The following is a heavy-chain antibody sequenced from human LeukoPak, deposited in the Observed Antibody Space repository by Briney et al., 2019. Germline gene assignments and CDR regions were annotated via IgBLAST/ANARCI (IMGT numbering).Heavy chain of an antibody. CDR1: GGSISSDGYY. CDR3: ARGTGGAAAADFDP. Sequence: PSETLSLTCTVSGGSISSDGYYWRWIRQHPGKGLEWIGAIYYTGNTYYNPSLKSRATISVDTSKNHFSLKLTSVTAADTAVYYCARGTGGAAAADFDPWGQGTLVTVSS. J-gene: IGHJ5*02. CDR2: IYYTGNT. D-gene: IGHD6-13*01. V-gene: IGHV4-31*03.